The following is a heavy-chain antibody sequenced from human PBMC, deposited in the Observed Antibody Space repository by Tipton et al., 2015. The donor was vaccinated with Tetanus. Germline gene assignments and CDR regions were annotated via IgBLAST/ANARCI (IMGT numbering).Heavy chain of an antibody. J-gene: IGHJ2*01. CDR2: IYSGGRT. D-gene: IGHD5-18*01. CDR1: GFIVSSSY. Sequence: SLRLSCAASGFIVSSSYMSWVRQTPGKGLELVSIIYSGGRTNFADSVKGRFAVSRDTSKNTLYLQMNTLRVEDTAIYYCARGGSYSYGPRGFDLWGRGTLVTVSS. V-gene: IGHV3-53*01. CDR3: ARGGSYSYGPRGFDL.